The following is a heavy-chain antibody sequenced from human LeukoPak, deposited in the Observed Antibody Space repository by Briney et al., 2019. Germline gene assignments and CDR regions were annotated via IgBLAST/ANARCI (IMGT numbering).Heavy chain of an antibody. Sequence: SETLSLNCTVSGGSISSYYWNWIRQPPGKGLEWIGYIYYSGRTKYNPSLESRVTISIDTSKNQISLKLNSVTAADTAVYYCARQSSFSEISITFFDLWGQGTLVTVSS. CDR1: GGSISSYY. CDR3: ARQSSFSEISITFFDL. V-gene: IGHV4-59*08. J-gene: IGHJ4*02. D-gene: IGHD3-3*01. CDR2: IYYSGRT.